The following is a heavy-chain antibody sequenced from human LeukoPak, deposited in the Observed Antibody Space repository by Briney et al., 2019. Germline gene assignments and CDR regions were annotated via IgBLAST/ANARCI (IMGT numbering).Heavy chain of an antibody. Sequence: GGSLRLSCAASGFTFSSYSMNWVRQAPGKGLEWVSYISSSSSTIYYADSVKGRFTISRDNAKNSLYLQMNSLRAEDTAVYYCARDGYYDSPNWFGPWGQGTLVTVSP. V-gene: IGHV3-48*04. CDR2: ISSSSSTI. CDR1: GFTFSSYS. D-gene: IGHD3-22*01. CDR3: ARDGYYDSPNWFGP. J-gene: IGHJ5*02.